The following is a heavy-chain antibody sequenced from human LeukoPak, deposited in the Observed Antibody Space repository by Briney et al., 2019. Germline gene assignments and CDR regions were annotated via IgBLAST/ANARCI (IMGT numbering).Heavy chain of an antibody. V-gene: IGHV4-59*11. D-gene: IGHD1-1*01. CDR3: ARVSERRGWFDP. CDR1: GASISSHY. CDR2: IYSSGGT. Sequence: SETLSLTCTVFGASISSHYWSWIRQSPGKGLEWIGDIYSSGGTNYRASLDSRVTISLDTSKSQFSLNLRSVTAVDTAVYYCARVSERRGWFDPWGQGTLVTVSS. J-gene: IGHJ5*02.